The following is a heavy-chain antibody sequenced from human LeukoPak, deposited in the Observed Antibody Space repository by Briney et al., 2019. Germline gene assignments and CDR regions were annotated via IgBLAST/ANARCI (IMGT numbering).Heavy chain of an antibody. Sequence: GESLKISCKGSGYSFTSYWIGWVRQMPGKGLEWMGIIYPGDSDTRYSPSFQGQVTISADKSISTAYLQWSSLKASDTAMYYCASVGLSSGNNPYWFDPWGQGTLVTVSS. J-gene: IGHJ5*02. V-gene: IGHV5-51*01. D-gene: IGHD1/OR15-1a*01. CDR1: GYSFTSYW. CDR3: ASVGLSSGNNPYWFDP. CDR2: IYPGDSDT.